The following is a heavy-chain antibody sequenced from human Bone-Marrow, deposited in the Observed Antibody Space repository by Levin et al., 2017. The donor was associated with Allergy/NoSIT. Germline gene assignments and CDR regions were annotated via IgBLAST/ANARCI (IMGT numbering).Heavy chain of an antibody. Sequence: GESLKISCAASGFTFSDYYMSWIRQAPGKGLEWVSYISGSSYTIYYADSVKGRFTISRDNAKNSLFLHMNSLRAEDTAFYFCAGADYGDRFDYWGQGALVTVSS. CDR3: AGADYGDRFDY. CDR1: GFTFSDYY. D-gene: IGHD4-17*01. V-gene: IGHV3-11*01. J-gene: IGHJ4*02. CDR2: ISGSSYTI.